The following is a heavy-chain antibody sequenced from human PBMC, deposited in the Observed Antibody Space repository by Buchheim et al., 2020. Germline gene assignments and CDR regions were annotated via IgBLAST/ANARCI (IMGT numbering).Heavy chain of an antibody. Sequence: QVQLQESGPGLVKPSQTLSLTCTVSGGSINSSDYYWNWIRQPPGKGLEWIGYIYYSGTTYYNPSLKSRVTISIDTSTNQFSLRLNSVTAADTALYYCARGLSITVTSDWFDPWGQGIL. CDR1: GGSINSSDYY. CDR2: IYYSGTT. J-gene: IGHJ5*02. D-gene: IGHD4-11*01. CDR3: ARGLSITVTSDWFDP. V-gene: IGHV4-30-4*01.